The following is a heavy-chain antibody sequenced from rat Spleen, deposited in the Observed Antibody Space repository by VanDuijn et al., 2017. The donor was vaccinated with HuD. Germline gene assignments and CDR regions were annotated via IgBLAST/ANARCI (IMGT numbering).Heavy chain of an antibody. Sequence: EVQLVESGGGLVQPGRSLKLSCVASGFTFSDYGMNWIRQAPGKGLEWVAYISINSGTILYADAVKGRLTVSRDNAKNTLYLQLSSLRSEDTALYYCARRDYSRGYIMDAWGQGASVTVSS. J-gene: IGHJ4*01. D-gene: IGHD1-8*01. CDR1: GFTFSDYG. V-gene: IGHV5-34*01. CDR2: ISINSGTI. CDR3: ARRDYSRGYIMDA.